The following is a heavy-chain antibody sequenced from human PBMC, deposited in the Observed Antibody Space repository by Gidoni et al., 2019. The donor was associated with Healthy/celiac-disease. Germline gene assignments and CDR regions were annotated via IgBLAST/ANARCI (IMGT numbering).Heavy chain of an antibody. V-gene: IGHV5-51*03. J-gene: IGHJ4*02. CDR3: ARPPQVRGSGWYEMGDY. CDR1: GYSFTSYW. Sequence: EVQLVQSGAEVKKPGESLKISCKGSGYSFTSYWIGWVRQMPGKGLEWMGIIYPGDSDTRYSPSFQGQVTISADKSISTAYLQWSSLKASDTAMYYCARPPQVRGSGWYEMGDYWGQGTLVTVSS. CDR2: IYPGDSDT. D-gene: IGHD6-19*01.